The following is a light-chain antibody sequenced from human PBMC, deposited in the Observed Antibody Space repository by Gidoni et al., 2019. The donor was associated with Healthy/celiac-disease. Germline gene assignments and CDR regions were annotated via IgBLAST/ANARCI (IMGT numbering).Light chain of an antibody. CDR1: QSVSSY. Sequence: EIVMTQSPATLSVSPGERSTISCRASQSVSSYLAWYQQKPGQAPRLLIYGASTRATGIPARFSGSGSGTEFTLTIRSLQSEDFAVYYWTFGQGTKVEIK. CDR2: GAS. CDR3: T. V-gene: IGKV3-15*01. J-gene: IGKJ1*01.